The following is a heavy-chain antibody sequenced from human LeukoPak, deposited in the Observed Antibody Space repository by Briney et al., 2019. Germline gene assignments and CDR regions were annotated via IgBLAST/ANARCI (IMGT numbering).Heavy chain of an antibody. CDR3: ARQKYIGRNNWFDA. Sequence: SETLSLTCSVSGGSISSSNYFWGWIRQPPGMGLEWIASIYYRGNTYYNPSLKSRVTIYIDTSKNHFSLKVTSVTAADTAIYYCARQKYIGRNNWFDAWGQDPWSPSPQ. J-gene: IGHJ5*01. CDR1: GGSISSSNYF. CDR2: IYYRGNT. V-gene: IGHV4-39*01. D-gene: IGHD5-18*01.